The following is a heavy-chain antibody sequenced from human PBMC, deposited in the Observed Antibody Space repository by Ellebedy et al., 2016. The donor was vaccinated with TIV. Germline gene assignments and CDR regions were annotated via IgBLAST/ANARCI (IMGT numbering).Heavy chain of an antibody. CDR2: ISGRGEST. D-gene: IGHD2/OR15-2a*01. V-gene: IGHV3-23*01. CDR3: ATPGHSICWFAD. CDR1: GFIFSAYA. Sequence: GESLKISCATSGFIFSAYAISWVRQPPGKGLEWVSTISGRGESTFAADSVKGRFTISRDFSKRTGYLQMNSLRVDDTAVYFCATPGHSICWFADWGQGTLVTVSS. J-gene: IGHJ5*02.